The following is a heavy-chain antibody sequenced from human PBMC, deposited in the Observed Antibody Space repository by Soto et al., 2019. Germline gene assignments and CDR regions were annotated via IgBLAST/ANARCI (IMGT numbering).Heavy chain of an antibody. D-gene: IGHD2-15*01. J-gene: IGHJ5*02. CDR3: ARHGVYCSGGSCYSVPNWFDP. CDR1: GGSISSSSYY. CDR2: IYYSGST. Sequence: SETLSLTCTVSGGSISSSSYYWGWIRQPPGKGLEWIGSIYYSGSTYYNPSLKSRVTISVDTSKNQFSLKLSSVTAADTAVYYCARHGVYCSGGSCYSVPNWFDPWGQGTLVTVSS. V-gene: IGHV4-39*01.